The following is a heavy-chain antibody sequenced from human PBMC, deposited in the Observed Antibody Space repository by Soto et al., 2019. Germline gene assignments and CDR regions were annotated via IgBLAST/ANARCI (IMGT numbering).Heavy chain of an antibody. V-gene: IGHV3-33*01. J-gene: IGHJ3*02. CDR3: ARDRGIAAVHDAFDI. CDR2: IWYDGGNK. CDR1: GFTFSSYG. D-gene: IGHD6-13*01. Sequence: QVQLVESGGGVVQPGRSLRLSCAASGFTFSSYGMHWVRQAPGKGLEWVAVIWYDGGNKYYADSVKGRFTISRDNSKNTMYLQMNSLRAEDTAVYYWARDRGIAAVHDAFDIWGQGTMVTVSS.